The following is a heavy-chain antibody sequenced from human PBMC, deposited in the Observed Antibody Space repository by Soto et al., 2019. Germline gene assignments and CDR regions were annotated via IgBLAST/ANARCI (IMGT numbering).Heavy chain of an antibody. CDR1: GYTFTSHG. CDR2: ISAYNGNT. Sequence: GASVKVSCKASGYTFTSHGISWVRQAPGQGLEWMGWISAYNGNTNYAQKLQGRVTMTTDTSTSTAYMELRSLRSDDTAVYYCAGEPYSSSALNWFDPWGQGTLVTVSS. V-gene: IGHV1-18*01. D-gene: IGHD6-6*01. CDR3: AGEPYSSSALNWFDP. J-gene: IGHJ5*02.